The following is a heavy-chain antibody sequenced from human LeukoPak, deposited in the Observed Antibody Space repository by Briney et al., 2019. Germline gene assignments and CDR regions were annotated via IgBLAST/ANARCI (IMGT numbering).Heavy chain of an antibody. D-gene: IGHD1-1*01. V-gene: IGHV4-59*01. CDR3: ARAKQLERPPPLIGYYYMDV. Sequence: SETLSLTCTVSGGSISSYYWSWIRQSPGKGLEWIGYIYYSGSTNCNPSLKSRVTISVDTSKNQFSLKLRSVTAADTAVYYCARAKQLERPPPLIGYYYMDVWGKGTTVTVSS. CDR2: IYYSGST. J-gene: IGHJ6*03. CDR1: GGSISSYY.